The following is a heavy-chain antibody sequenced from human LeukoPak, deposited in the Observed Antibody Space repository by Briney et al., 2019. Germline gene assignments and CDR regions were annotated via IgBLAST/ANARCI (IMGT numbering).Heavy chain of an antibody. J-gene: IGHJ4*02. CDR3: VSLPRTRRFLRELSPLFDY. CDR2: IYYTGDT. CDR1: GDSITSSY. V-gene: IGHV4-59*08. D-gene: IGHD3-16*02. Sequence: PSETLSLTCSVSGDSITSSYWTWIRQPPGGGLEYIGYIYYTGDTNYNPSLKNRVTMSLDASKHQFSLKLSSVTAADTAVYYCVSLPRTRRFLRELSPLFDYWGQGTLVTVSS.